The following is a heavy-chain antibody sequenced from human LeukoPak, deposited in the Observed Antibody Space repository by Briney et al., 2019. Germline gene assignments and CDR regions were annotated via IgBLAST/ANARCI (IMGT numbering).Heavy chain of an antibody. CDR1: GGSISSSSYY. CDR3: ARDQYYYDSSGYYYFDY. Sequence: SETLSLTCTVSGGSISSSSYYWSWIRQPAGKGLEWIGRIYTSGSSNYNPSLKSRVTMSVDTSKNQFSLKLSSVTAADTAVYYCARDQYYYDSSGYYYFDYWGQGTLVTVSS. D-gene: IGHD3-22*01. J-gene: IGHJ4*02. V-gene: IGHV4-61*02. CDR2: IYTSGSS.